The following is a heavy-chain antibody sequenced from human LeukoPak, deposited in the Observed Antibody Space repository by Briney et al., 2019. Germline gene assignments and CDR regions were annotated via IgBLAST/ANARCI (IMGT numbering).Heavy chain of an antibody. J-gene: IGHJ4*02. CDR3: ARRYYGSGSYGVDY. Sequence: GATVKVSCKASGYTFTSYGISWVRQAPGQGLEGMGWISAYNGNTNYAQKLQGRVTMTTDTSTSTAYMELRSLRSDDTAVYYCARRYYGSGSYGVDYWGQGTLVTVSS. CDR2: ISAYNGNT. D-gene: IGHD3-10*01. CDR1: GYTFTSYG. V-gene: IGHV1-18*01.